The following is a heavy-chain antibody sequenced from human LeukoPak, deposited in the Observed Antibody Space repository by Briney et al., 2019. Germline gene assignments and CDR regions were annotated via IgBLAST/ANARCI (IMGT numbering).Heavy chain of an antibody. CDR2: MNPNSGNT. Sequence: ASVKVSCKASGYTYTSYDINWVRQATGQGLEWMGWMNPNSGNTGYAQKFQGRVTMTRNTSISTAYMELSSLRSEDTAVYYCARLPRYYYDSSGYYPFDYWGQGTLVTVSS. D-gene: IGHD3-22*01. CDR3: ARLPRYYYDSSGYYPFDY. CDR1: GYTYTSYD. J-gene: IGHJ4*02. V-gene: IGHV1-8*02.